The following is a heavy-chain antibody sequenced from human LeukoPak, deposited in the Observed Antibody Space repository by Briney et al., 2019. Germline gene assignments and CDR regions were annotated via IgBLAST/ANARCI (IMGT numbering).Heavy chain of an antibody. Sequence: PGGSLRLSCAASGFTFSTRAMSWVRQAPARGLEWVSSITGGGDTFYADSVKGRCTLSRDDSRNTVYLQLNNLSVDDTAVYYCAKANWVSNADAAWWGQGTLVTVSS. CDR2: ITGGGDT. CDR1: GFTFSTRA. V-gene: IGHV3-23*01. J-gene: IGHJ4*02. D-gene: IGHD2-2*01. CDR3: AKANWVSNADAAW.